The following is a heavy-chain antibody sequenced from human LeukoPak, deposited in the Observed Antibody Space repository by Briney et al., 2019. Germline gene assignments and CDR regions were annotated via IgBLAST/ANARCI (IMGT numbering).Heavy chain of an antibody. CDR3: ARRLAVYGDFFDY. J-gene: IGHJ4*02. D-gene: IGHD4-17*01. Sequence: SETLSLTCTVSGYSISSGYYWGWIRPPPGKGLEWIGSIYHSGSTYYNPSLKSRVTISVDTSKNQFSLKLSSVTAADTAVYYCARRLAVYGDFFDYWGQGTLVTVSS. CDR2: IYHSGST. V-gene: IGHV4-38-2*02. CDR1: GYSISSGYY.